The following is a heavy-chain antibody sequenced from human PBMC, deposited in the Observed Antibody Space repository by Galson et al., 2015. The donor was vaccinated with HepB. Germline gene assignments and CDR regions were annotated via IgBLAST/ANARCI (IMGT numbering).Heavy chain of an antibody. CDR1: GYTFSTYA. CDR2: INTHTGNP. Sequence: SVKVSCKASGYTFSTYAINWVRQAPGQGLEWMGWINTHTGNPIYAPGFTGRFVFSLDSSVTTAYLQITSLKAGDTAVYYCAREGFGEIAFDYWGQGSLVTVSS. D-gene: IGHD3-10*01. CDR3: AREGFGEIAFDY. V-gene: IGHV7-4-1*02. J-gene: IGHJ4*02.